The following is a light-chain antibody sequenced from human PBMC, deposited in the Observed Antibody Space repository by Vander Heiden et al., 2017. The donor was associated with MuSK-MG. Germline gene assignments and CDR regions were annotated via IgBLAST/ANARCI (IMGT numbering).Light chain of an antibody. CDR3: AAWDDSLNGVV. CDR2: SNN. J-gene: IGLJ2*01. CDR1: SSNIGSNT. V-gene: IGLV1-44*01. Sequence: QSVLPPPPSASGTPGQRVTIFFSGSSSNIGSNTVNWDKQLPGTAPKLLIDSNNQRPSGVPDRFSGSKSGTSASLAISGLQSEDEADYYCAAWDDSLNGVVFGGGTKLTVL.